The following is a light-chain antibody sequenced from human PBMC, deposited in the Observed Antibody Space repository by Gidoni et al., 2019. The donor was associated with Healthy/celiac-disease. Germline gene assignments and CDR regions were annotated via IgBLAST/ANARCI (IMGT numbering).Light chain of an antibody. CDR3: QQYYSTLT. J-gene: IGKJ5*01. Sequence: DIVMTQSPDSLAVSLGERATINCKSSQSVLYSSNNKNYLAWYQQKPGQPPKLLIYWASTRESGVPDRFSGSGSGTDFTLTISSLQAEDVAVYYCQQYYSTLTFGHXTRLEIK. CDR1: QSVLYSSNNKNY. V-gene: IGKV4-1*01. CDR2: WAS.